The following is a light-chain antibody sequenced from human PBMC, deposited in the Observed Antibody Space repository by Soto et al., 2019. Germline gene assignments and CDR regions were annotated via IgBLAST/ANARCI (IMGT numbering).Light chain of an antibody. V-gene: IGKV2-30*01. Sequence: DVVMTQSPLSLPVTFGQPASISCKCTEGLVYSDGNIYLNWIHQRPGQPPRRLTHKIPDRHSGVQHRFSGSGSGTEFTLEISRVEAENVGIYYCMQGTHWPFTFGQGT. CDR2: KIP. J-gene: IGKJ2*01. CDR3: MQGTHWPFT. CDR1: EGLVYSDGNIY.